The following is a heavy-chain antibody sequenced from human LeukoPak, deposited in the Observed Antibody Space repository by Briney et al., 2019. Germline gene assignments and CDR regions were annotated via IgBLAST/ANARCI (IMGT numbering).Heavy chain of an antibody. CDR1: GFTFSSYA. CDR3: ARNYGSGSYYIGAFDI. Sequence: PRGSLRLSCAASGFTFSSYAMHWVRQAPGKGLEWVAVISYDGSNKYYADSVKGRFTISRDNSKNTLYLQMNSLRAEDTAVYYCARNYGSGSYYIGAFDIWGQGTMVTVSS. CDR2: ISYDGSNK. V-gene: IGHV3-30-3*01. J-gene: IGHJ3*02. D-gene: IGHD3-10*01.